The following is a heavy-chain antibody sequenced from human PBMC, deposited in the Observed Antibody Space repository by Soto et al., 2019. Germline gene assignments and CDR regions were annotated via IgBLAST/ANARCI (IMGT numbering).Heavy chain of an antibody. CDR2: INHSGST. Sequence: SETLSLTCAVDGGSFSGYYWSWIRQPPGKGLEWTGEINHSGSTNYNPSLKSRVTISVDTSKNQFSLKLSSVTAADTAVYYCARGGNIVLMVYAEHWGQGTLVTVSS. J-gene: IGHJ4*02. V-gene: IGHV4-34*01. CDR3: ARGGNIVLMVYAEH. CDR1: GGSFSGYY. D-gene: IGHD2-8*01.